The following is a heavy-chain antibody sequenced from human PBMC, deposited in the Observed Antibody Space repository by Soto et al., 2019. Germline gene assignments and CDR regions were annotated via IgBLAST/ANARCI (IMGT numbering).Heavy chain of an antibody. Sequence: QVQPVESGGAVVQPGRSLRLSCAASGSTFSSYDIHWVRQAPGKGLEWVAHITPDGNRAYYADSVKGRFTVSRDNARNTVYLQVKSLRPEDTAVYHCVRGPSHGAFDIWGQGTLVTVSS. J-gene: IGHJ3*02. CDR2: ITPDGNRA. CDR1: GSTFSSYD. CDR3: VRGPSHGAFDI. V-gene: IGHV3-30-3*01.